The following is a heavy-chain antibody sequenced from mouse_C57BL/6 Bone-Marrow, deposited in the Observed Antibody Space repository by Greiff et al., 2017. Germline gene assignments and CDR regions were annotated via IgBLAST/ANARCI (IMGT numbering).Heavy chain of an antibody. CDR2: INPSSGYT. J-gene: IGHJ4*01. CDR3: ARSRSGSSPYYAMDY. CDR1: GYTFTSYW. Sequence: QVQLQQSGAELAKPGASVKLSCKASGYTFTSYWMHWVKQRPGQGLEWSGYINPSSGYTKYNQKFKDKATLTADKSSSPAYMQLSSLTYEDSTVYYCARSRSGSSPYYAMDYWGQGTSVTVSS. D-gene: IGHD1-1*01. V-gene: IGHV1-7*01.